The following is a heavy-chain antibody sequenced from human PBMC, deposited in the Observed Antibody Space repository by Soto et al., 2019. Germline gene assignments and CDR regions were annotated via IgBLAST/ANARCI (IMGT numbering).Heavy chain of an antibody. CDR2: INPNSGGT. D-gene: IGHD3-9*01. Sequence: ASVKVSCKASGYTFTVYYMHWVRQAPGQGLEWMGWINPNSGGTNYAQKFQGWVTMTRDTSISTAYMELSRLRSDDTAVYYCARAQNILTGYYAAEGDYYGMDVWGQGTTVTVSS. CDR1: GYTFTVYY. J-gene: IGHJ6*02. V-gene: IGHV1-2*04. CDR3: ARAQNILTGYYAAEGDYYGMDV.